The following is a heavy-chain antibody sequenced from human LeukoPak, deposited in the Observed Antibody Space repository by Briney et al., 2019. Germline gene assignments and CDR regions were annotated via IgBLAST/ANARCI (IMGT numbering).Heavy chain of an antibody. V-gene: IGHV1-18*01. D-gene: IGHD3-22*01. CDR1: GYTFTSYG. Sequence: GASVKDSCKASGYTFTSYGISWVRQAPGQGLEWMGWISAYNGNTNYAQKLQGRVTMTTDTSTSTAYMELRSLRSGDTAVYYCARYSLFYDSSGFFDYWGQGTLVTVSS. CDR2: ISAYNGNT. J-gene: IGHJ4*02. CDR3: ARYSLFYDSSGFFDY.